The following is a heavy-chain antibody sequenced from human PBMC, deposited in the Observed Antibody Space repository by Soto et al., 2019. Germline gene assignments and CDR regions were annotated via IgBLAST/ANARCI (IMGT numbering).Heavy chain of an antibody. V-gene: IGHV1-8*01. CDR1: GYTFTSYD. CDR2: MNPNSGNT. D-gene: IGHD3-16*02. Sequence: ASVKVSCKASGYTFTSYDINWVRQATGQGLEWMGWMNPNSGNTGYAQKFQGRVTMTRNTSISTAYMELSSLRSEDTAVYYCARGWDDYIWGSYRNDAFDIWGQGTMVTVSS. J-gene: IGHJ3*02. CDR3: ARGWDDYIWGSYRNDAFDI.